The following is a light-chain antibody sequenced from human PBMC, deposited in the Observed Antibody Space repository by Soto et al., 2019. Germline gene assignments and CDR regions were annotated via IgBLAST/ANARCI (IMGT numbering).Light chain of an antibody. CDR3: QQFNSFPRT. V-gene: IGKV1-13*02. CDR1: QGISGA. J-gene: IGKJ1*01. Sequence: AVQLTQSPSSLSASVGDRVTITCRASQGISGALAWYQQKPGKAPKLLIYDASSLESGVPSRFSGSGSGTDFTLTISSLQPEDFATYYCQQFNSFPRTFGQGTKVEIK. CDR2: DAS.